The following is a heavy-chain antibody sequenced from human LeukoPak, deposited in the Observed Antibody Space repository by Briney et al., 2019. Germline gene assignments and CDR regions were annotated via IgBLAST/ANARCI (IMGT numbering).Heavy chain of an antibody. CDR1: GFTFSSYS. V-gene: IGHV3-48*01. D-gene: IGHD3-10*01. Sequence: GGSLRLSCAASGFTFSSYSMNWVRQAPGKGLEWVSYISSSSSTIYYADSVKGRFTISRDNAKNSLYLQMNSLRAEDTAVYYCAKTVSGSSYYYGMDVWGQGTTVTVSS. CDR2: ISSSSSTI. CDR3: AKTVSGSSYYYGMDV. J-gene: IGHJ6*02.